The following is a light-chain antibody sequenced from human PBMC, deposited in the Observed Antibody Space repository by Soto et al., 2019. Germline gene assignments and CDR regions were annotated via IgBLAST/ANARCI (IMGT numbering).Light chain of an antibody. CDR2: AAS. Sequence: DIQMTQSPSSLSASVGDRVTITCRASQSISSYLNWYQQKPGKAPKLLIYAASSLQSGVPSRFSGSGSGTDFTLTISSLQPEYFATYYCQKSYSTPRTFGQGTNVDIK. CDR3: QKSYSTPRT. V-gene: IGKV1-39*01. CDR1: QSISSY. J-gene: IGKJ1*01.